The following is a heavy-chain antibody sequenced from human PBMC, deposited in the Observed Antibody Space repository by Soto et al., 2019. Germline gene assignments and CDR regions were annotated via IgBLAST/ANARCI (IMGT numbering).Heavy chain of an antibody. V-gene: IGHV4-34*01. Sequence: WTWIRQPPGRGLEWIGEINHSGSTNYNPSLKSRVTISVDTSKNQFSLKLTSVTAADTAVYYCARDKITGLFDYWVQGTLVTVSS. D-gene: IGHD2-8*02. CDR3: ARDKITGLFDY. J-gene: IGHJ4*02. CDR2: INHSGST.